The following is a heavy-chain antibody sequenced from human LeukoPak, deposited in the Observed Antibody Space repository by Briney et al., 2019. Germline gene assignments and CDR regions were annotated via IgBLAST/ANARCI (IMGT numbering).Heavy chain of an antibody. V-gene: IGHV3-23*01. D-gene: IGHD3/OR15-3a*01. Sequence: GGSLRLSCAASGFIFSSYSLSWVRQAPGRGLEWVSVITGSGDTTLYADSVQGRFTISRDNSKNTVYLHMNSLRDEDTAVYYCAMTQDTSMIFGYFDYWGQGTLVTVSS. CDR2: ITGSGDTT. CDR3: AMTQDTSMIFGYFDY. J-gene: IGHJ4*02. CDR1: GFIFSSYS.